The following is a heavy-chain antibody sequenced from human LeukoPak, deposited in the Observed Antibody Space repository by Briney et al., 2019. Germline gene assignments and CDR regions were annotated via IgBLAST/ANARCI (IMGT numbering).Heavy chain of an antibody. D-gene: IGHD3/OR15-3a*01. CDR2: VSYDGRTK. J-gene: IGHJ6*02. CDR1: GFTFSNYG. Sequence: GGSLRLSCAASGFTFSNYGMHWVRQAPGKGLEWVAVVSYDGRTKYYADSVKGRFTISRDNSKNTLFLQMNSLRTEDTAMYYCAHLVWEYVGGLDVWGQGTTVTVSS. CDR3: AHLVWEYVGGLDV. V-gene: IGHV3-30*03.